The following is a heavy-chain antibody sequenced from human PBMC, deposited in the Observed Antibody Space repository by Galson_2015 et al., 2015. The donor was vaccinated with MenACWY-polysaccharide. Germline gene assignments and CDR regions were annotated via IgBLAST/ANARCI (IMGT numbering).Heavy chain of an antibody. D-gene: IGHD7-27*01. J-gene: IGHJ4*02. CDR2: IGATGGDT. V-gene: IGHV3-23*01. Sequence: SLRLSCAASGFTFNRFRMSEVRQAPMKGLEWVSGIGATGGDTHYADPVKGRFSVSRDNSKNTLFLQMNSLRAEDTAIYYCARDRITGDSRWEFDYWGQGILVTVSA. CDR1: GFTFNRFR. CDR3: ARDRITGDSRWEFDY.